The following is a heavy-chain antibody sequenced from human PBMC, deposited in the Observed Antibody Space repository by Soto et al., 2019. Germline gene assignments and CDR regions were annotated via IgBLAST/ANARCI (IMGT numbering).Heavy chain of an antibody. CDR1: GFSFSSYS. V-gene: IGHV3-48*02. D-gene: IGHD6-19*01. Sequence: EVQLVESGGGLVQPGGSLRLSCAASGFSFSSYSMNWVRQAPGKGLEWVSYINRDSKTVYYAESVKGRFSISRDNAKKSLSLQMYSLRDEDTALYYCASSGDSAGWGIDFWGQGTLVTVSS. CDR2: INRDSKTV. J-gene: IGHJ4*02. CDR3: ASSGDSAGWGIDF.